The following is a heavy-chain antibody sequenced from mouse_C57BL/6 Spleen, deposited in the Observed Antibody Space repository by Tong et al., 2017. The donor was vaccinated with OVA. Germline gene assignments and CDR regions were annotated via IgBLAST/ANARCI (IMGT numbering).Heavy chain of an antibody. CDR1: GYTFTSYW. CDR3: ATGPFAY. V-gene: IGHV1-69*01. D-gene: IGHD4-1*01. CDR2: IDPSDSYT. Sequence: VQLQESGAELVMPGASVKLSCKASGYTFTSYWMHWVKQRPGQGLEWIGEIDPSDSYTNYNQKFKGKATLTVDKSSSTAYMQLNSLTSEDSAVYYCATGPFAYWGQGTLVTVSA. J-gene: IGHJ3*01.